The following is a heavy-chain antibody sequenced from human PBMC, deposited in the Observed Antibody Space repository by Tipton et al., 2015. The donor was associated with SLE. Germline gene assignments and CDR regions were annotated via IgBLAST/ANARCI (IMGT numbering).Heavy chain of an antibody. CDR1: GGSIRSYY. CDR2: IDYTRGM. D-gene: IGHD5-18*01. CDR3: ARISVDTTMAQRVDYGMDV. J-gene: IGHJ6*02. V-gene: IGHV4-59*01. Sequence: TLSLTCTVSGGSIRSYYWSWIRQPPEKRLEWIGYIDYTRGMKYHPSLESRVTISLDTSKNQFSLKLSSVTAADTAVYYCARISVDTTMAQRVDYGMDVWGQGTTVTVSS.